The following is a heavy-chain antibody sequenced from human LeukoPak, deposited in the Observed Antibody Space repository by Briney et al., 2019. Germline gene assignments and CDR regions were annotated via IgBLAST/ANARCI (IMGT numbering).Heavy chain of an antibody. Sequence: GGSLRLSCAAAGFTFSDYGMNWVRQAPGKGLEWVSGISGSGISTYYADSVKGRFTISRDNSKNTLYLQMNSLRVEDTAIYYCARDPYNGAYSEGYYYYYMDVWGKGTTVTVSS. J-gene: IGHJ6*03. V-gene: IGHV3-23*01. CDR2: ISGSGIST. CDR1: GFTFSDYG. D-gene: IGHD1-1*01. CDR3: ARDPYNGAYSEGYYYYYMDV.